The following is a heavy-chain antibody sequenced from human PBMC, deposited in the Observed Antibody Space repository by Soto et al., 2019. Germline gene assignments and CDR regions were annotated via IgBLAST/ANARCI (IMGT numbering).Heavy chain of an antibody. CDR3: ARDRVGGWLVISHYFDY. D-gene: IGHD6-19*01. CDR2: ISYDGSNK. V-gene: IGHV3-30-3*01. Sequence: VQLVESGGGVVQPGRSLRLSCAASGFTVSSYAMHWVRQAPGKGLEWVAVISYDGSNKYYADSVKGRFTISRDNSKNTLYLQMNSLRAEDTAVYYCARDRVGGWLVISHYFDYWGQGTLVSVSS. CDR1: GFTVSSYA. J-gene: IGHJ4*02.